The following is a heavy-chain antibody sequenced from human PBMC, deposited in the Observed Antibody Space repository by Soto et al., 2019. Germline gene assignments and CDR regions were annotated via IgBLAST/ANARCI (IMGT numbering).Heavy chain of an antibody. CDR1: GFTFSSYA. Sequence: GGSLRLSCAASGFTFSSYAMHWVRQAPGKGLEWVAVISYDGSNKYYADSVKGRFTISRDNSKNTLYLQINSLRAEDTAVYYCARENVYYYDSSGYYPGHNDAFDIWGQGTMVTVSS. CDR2: ISYDGSNK. J-gene: IGHJ3*02. D-gene: IGHD3-22*01. CDR3: ARENVYYYDSSGYYPGHNDAFDI. V-gene: IGHV3-30-3*01.